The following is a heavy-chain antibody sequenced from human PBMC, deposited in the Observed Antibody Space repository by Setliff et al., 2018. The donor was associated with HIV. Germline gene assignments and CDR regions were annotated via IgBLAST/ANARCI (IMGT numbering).Heavy chain of an antibody. CDR2: IYTSGST. CDR1: GGSISSYY. J-gene: IGHJ4*02. CDR3: ARLTWGSSSYYFDY. Sequence: PSETLSLTCTVSGGSISSYYWSWIRQPPGKGLEWIGYIYTSGSTNYNPSLKSRVTISVDTSKNRFSLKLSSVTAADTAVYYCARLTWGSSSYYFDYWGQGTLVTVSS. V-gene: IGHV4-4*08. D-gene: IGHD6-6*01.